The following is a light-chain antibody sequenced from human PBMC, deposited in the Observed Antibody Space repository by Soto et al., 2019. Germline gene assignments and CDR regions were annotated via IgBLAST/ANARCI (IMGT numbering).Light chain of an antibody. CDR1: ALPRQY. CDR2: QDT. Sequence: SYELTQPPSMSVSPGQTAVITCSGDALPRQYVYWFKQKPGQAPVLVIYQDTRRPPTIPARFSGSASGTTVSLTISGVQAADDADYPCQSADTSGNIEVFGPGTKVTVL. V-gene: IGLV3-25*02. J-gene: IGLJ1*01. CDR3: QSADTSGNIEV.